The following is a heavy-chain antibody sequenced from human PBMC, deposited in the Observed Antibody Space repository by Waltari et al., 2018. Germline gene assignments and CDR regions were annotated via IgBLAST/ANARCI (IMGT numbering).Heavy chain of an antibody. D-gene: IGHD3-22*01. CDR1: GLTFRTYA. J-gene: IGHJ4*02. Sequence: EIQLVESGGGLIQPGGSLRLSCAASGLTFRTYAMSWVRQAPGKGLEGVSGVGTSGASTYYAASVKGRFTISRDNSKNTLHLQMNSLRAYDTAVYYCARLGGGNYDDSGSASRFDYWGQGTLVTVSS. CDR2: VGTSGAST. CDR3: ARLGGGNYDDSGSASRFDY. V-gene: IGHV3-23*04.